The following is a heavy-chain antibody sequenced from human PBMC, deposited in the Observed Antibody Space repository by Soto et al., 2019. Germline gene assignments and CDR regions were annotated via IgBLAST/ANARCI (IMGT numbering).Heavy chain of an antibody. CDR3: ANSSPGYSSGYDAFDI. Sequence: GASVKVSCKASGYTVTSYDINGVGQATGQGLEWMGWMNPNSGNTGYAQKFQGRVTMTRNTSISTAYMELSSLRSEDTAVYYCANSSPGYSSGYDAFDIWGQGTMVTVSS. J-gene: IGHJ3*02. CDR2: MNPNSGNT. CDR1: GYTVTSYD. D-gene: IGHD6-19*01. V-gene: IGHV1-8*01.